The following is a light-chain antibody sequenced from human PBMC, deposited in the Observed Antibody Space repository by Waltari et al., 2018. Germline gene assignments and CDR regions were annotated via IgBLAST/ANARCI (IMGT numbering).Light chain of an antibody. Sequence: QSALTQPPSASGSPGQSVTISCTGTSSDVGGYNYVSWYQQHPGKAPKLMIFEVNKRPSGVPDRFSGARSGNTASLTVSGLQAEDEADYCCISYAGSNNVGVFGGGTKLTVL. CDR3: ISYAGSNNVGV. J-gene: IGLJ2*01. CDR1: SSDVGGYNY. V-gene: IGLV2-8*01. CDR2: EVN.